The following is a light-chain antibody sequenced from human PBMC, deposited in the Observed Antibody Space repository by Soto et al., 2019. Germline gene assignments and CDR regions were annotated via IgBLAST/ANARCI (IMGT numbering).Light chain of an antibody. CDR1: QGISSY. J-gene: IGKJ1*01. CDR2: AAS. V-gene: IGKV1-8*01. CDR3: QQLNSYPQT. Sequence: AILITQSPSSLHLYTLDIVTITCRASQGISSYLAWYQQKPGKAPKLLIYAASTLQSGVPSRFSGSGSGTDFTLTISCLQSEDFATYYCQQLNSYPQTFGQGTKVDIK.